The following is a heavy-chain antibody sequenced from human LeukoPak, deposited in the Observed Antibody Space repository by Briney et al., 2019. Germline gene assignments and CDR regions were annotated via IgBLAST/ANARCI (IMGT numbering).Heavy chain of an antibody. V-gene: IGHV4-4*02. J-gene: IGHJ5*02. D-gene: IGHD6-13*01. CDR1: GGSISSSNW. Sequence: PSGTLSLTCAVSGGSISSSNWWSWVRQPPGKGLEWIGEIYHSGSTNYNPSLKSRVTISVDKSKNQFSLKLSSVTAADTAVYYCARVKAAGILTPNSWFDPWGQGTLVTVSS. CDR3: ARVKAAGILTPNSWFDP. CDR2: IYHSGST.